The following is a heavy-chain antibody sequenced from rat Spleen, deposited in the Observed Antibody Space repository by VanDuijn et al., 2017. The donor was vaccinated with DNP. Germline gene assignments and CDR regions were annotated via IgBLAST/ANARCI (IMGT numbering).Heavy chain of an antibody. CDR3: ARERYYYYSGFDY. D-gene: IGHD1-2*01. J-gene: IGHJ2*01. CDR2: ISYSGST. CDR1: GYSITSNY. Sequence: EVQLQESGPGLVKPSQSLSLTCSVTGYSITSNYWGWIRKFPGNKMEYIGHISYSGSTNYNPSLKSRFSITRDTSKNQFFLQVNSVTTEDTATYYCARERYYYYSGFDYWGQGVMVTVSS. V-gene: IGHV3-1*01.